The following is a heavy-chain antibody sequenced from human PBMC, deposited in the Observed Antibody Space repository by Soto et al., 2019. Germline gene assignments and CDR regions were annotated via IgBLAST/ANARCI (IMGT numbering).Heavy chain of an antibody. J-gene: IGHJ4*02. CDR3: ARDQYAVGGDF. D-gene: IGHD1-26*01. CDR2: INTYNANT. V-gene: IGHV1-18*01. Sequence: QVQLVQSGAEVRKPGASVKVSCKASGYTFTDYGVSWVRQAPGQGLEWMGWINTYNANTNYAPKVQARVTMTTDTSTTTAYTELKSLKSDDTAVYYCARDQYAVGGDFWGQGTQVTVSS. CDR1: GYTFTDYG.